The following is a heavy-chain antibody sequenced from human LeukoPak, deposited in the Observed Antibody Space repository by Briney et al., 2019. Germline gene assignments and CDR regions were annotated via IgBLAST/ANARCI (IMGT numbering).Heavy chain of an antibody. CDR1: NGSISSYSYY. Sequence: SETLSLTCTVSNGSISSYSYYWGWIRQPPGKGLEWIGNIYYSGSTYFNPSLKSRVTMSVDTSKNQLSLRLSSVTAADTAVYYCALYDSSGYYVDCWGQGILVTVSS. J-gene: IGHJ4*02. CDR2: IYYSGST. V-gene: IGHV4-39*01. D-gene: IGHD3-22*01. CDR3: ALYDSSGYYVDC.